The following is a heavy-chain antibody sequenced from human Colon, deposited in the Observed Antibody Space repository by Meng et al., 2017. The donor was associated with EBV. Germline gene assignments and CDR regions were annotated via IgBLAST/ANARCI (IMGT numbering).Heavy chain of an antibody. V-gene: IGHV1-8*01. CDR1: GYTFTSYD. J-gene: IGHJ5*02. CDR3: ARDVYGSGTYRSDP. Sequence: QVQLVQSGAEVKKPGASVRVSGKASGYTFTSYDVNWVRQATGQGLEWMGWMNPNSGDTGYAHNFQGRLTMTRNTSISTAYMELTSLRSEDTAVYYCARDVYGSGTYRSDPWGQGTLVTVAS. CDR2: MNPNSGDT. D-gene: IGHD3-10*01.